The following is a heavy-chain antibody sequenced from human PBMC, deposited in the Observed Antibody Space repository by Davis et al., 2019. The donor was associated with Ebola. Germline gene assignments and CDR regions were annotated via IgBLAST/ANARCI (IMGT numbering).Heavy chain of an antibody. V-gene: IGHV3-53*01. CDR3: ASLRRTITGMDDAFDI. D-gene: IGHD1-20*01. CDR1: GFSVSDKY. CDR2: IYRDGRM. Sequence: GESLKISCAGSGFSVSDKYMSWVRQAPGKGLEWVSVIYRDGRMYHADSVKGRFTISADKSIKTAFLQWSSLKASDTAMYYCASLRRTITGMDDAFDIWGQGTMVTVSS. J-gene: IGHJ3*02.